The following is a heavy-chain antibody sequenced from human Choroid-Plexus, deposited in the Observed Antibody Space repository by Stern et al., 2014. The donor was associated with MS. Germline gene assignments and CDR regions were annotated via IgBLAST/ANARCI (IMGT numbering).Heavy chain of an antibody. J-gene: IGHJ5*02. V-gene: IGHV3-30*18. D-gene: IGHD2/OR15-2a*01. CDR2: LSYDGSNK. Sequence: VQLVESGGGVVQPGRPLRLSCVASGFTFGSCAMHWVRQAPGTGLEWEAGLSYDGSNKDYADSVKGRFTISRDNSQNTLYMQMSSLRPEDTAVYYCAKDRHYLTYFFDHWGQGSLVTVSS. CDR1: GFTFGSCA. CDR3: AKDRHYLTYFFDH.